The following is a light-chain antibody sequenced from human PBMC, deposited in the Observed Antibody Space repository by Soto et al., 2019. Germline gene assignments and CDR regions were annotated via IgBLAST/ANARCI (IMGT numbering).Light chain of an antibody. J-gene: IGLJ1*01. CDR1: SSDVGGYNY. Sequence: QSALTQPPSASGSPGQSVTISCTGTSSDVGGYNYVSWYQQHPGKAPKLMIYEVNNRPSGVPDRFSGSKSGNTASLTVSGLQAEDEAYYYCSSYAGSNNFGVFGTGTKVTVL. V-gene: IGLV2-8*01. CDR3: SSYAGSNNFGV. CDR2: EVN.